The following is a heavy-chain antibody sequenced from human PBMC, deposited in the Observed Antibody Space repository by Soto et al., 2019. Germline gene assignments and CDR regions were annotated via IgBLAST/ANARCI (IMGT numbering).Heavy chain of an antibody. D-gene: IGHD6-13*01. CDR1: GFTFDDYA. Sequence: SLRLSCAASGFTFDDYAMHWVRQVPGKGLEWVSGINWNSGSIGYADSVKGRSAISRDNAKNSLHLQMNSLRAEDTAFYYCVKDESINWYSGHFRHWGQGTLVTVSS. J-gene: IGHJ1*01. V-gene: IGHV3-9*01. CDR3: VKDESINWYSGHFRH. CDR2: INWNSGSI.